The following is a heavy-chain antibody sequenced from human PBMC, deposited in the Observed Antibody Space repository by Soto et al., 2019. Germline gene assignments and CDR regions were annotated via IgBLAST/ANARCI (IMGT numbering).Heavy chain of an antibody. CDR1: GYIFTGYY. CDR3: ARDVWSKNVFDI. Sequence: QVQLVQSGAEVKKPGASVKVSCKASGYIFTGYYIHWVRQAPGQGLEWMGWINPNRGVTNYAQKFQGWVTMTMDTSISTAYMELNSLKSDDPAVYYCARDVWSKNVFDIWGKGTMVAVSS. D-gene: IGHD2-21*01. J-gene: IGHJ3*02. CDR2: INPNRGVT. V-gene: IGHV1-2*04.